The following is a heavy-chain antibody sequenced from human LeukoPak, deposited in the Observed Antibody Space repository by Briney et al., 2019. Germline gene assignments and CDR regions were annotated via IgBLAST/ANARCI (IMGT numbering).Heavy chain of an antibody. CDR3: ARQSEQQLENYYYYYMDV. V-gene: IGHV5-51*01. CDR1: GYSFTSHW. J-gene: IGHJ6*03. D-gene: IGHD6-13*01. CDR2: IYPRDSNT. Sequence: GESLKISCKGSGYGSGYSFTSHWIAWVRQMPGKGLEWMGIIYPRDSNTIYSPSFQGQVTISVDTSISTAYLQWSSLKASDTAMYYCARQSEQQLENYYYYYMDVRGKGTTVTISS.